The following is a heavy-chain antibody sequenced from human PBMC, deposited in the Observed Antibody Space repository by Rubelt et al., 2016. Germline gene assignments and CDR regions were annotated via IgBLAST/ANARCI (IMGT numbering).Heavy chain of an antibody. V-gene: IGHV3-15*07. CDR2: IQRKTDGGTT. D-gene: IGHD5-18*01. CDR1: GFTFSTAW. Sequence: EVQLVESGGGLVKPGGSLRLSCAASGFTFSTAWMNWVRQAPGKGLEWVGRIQRKTDGGTTDYAAPVKGRFTISRDDSKNTLYLQMNSLKTEDTAVYYCTTDTAMDNDFDYWGQGTLVTVSS. CDR3: TTDTAMDNDFDY. J-gene: IGHJ4*02.